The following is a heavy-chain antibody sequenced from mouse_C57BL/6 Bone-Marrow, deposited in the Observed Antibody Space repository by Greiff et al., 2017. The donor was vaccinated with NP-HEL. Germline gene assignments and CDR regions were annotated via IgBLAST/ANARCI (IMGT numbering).Heavy chain of an antibody. CDR3: ARERAYYYAMDY. V-gene: IGHV1-81*01. CDR2: IYPRSGNT. CDR1: GYTFTSYG. J-gene: IGHJ4*01. D-gene: IGHD3-3*01. Sequence: VQGVESGAELARPGASVKLSCKASGYTFTSYGISWVKQRTGQGLEWIGEIYPRSGNTYYNEKFKGKATLTADKSSSTAYMELRSLTSEDSAVYFCARERAYYYAMDYWGQGTSVTVSS.